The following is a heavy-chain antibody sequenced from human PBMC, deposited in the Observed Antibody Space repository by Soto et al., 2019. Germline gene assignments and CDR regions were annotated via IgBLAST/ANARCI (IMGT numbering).Heavy chain of an antibody. D-gene: IGHD6-13*01. V-gene: IGHV4-59*01. CDR2: IYYSGST. CDR1: NGSIGSYY. J-gene: IGHJ5*02. Sequence: SETLSLTCTISNGSIGSYYWTWIRQPPGKGLEWIGHIYYSGSTNYNPSLKSRLTLSLDTSKNQFSLKLTSVTAADTAVYYCARVGRLITAAGLLDAWGQGTLVTSPQ. CDR3: ARVGRLITAAGLLDA.